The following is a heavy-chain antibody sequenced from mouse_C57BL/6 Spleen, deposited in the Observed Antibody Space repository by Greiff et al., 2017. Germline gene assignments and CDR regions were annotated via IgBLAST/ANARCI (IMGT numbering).Heavy chain of an antibody. V-gene: IGHV1-15*01. Sequence: VKLQESGAELVRPGASVTLSCKASGYTFTDYEMHWVKQTPVHGLEWIGAIDPETGGTAYNQKFKGKAILTADKSSSTAYMELRSLTSEDSAVYYCTSLWFAYWGQGTLVTVSA. CDR1: GYTFTDYE. CDR2: IDPETGGT. J-gene: IGHJ3*01. CDR3: TSLWFAY.